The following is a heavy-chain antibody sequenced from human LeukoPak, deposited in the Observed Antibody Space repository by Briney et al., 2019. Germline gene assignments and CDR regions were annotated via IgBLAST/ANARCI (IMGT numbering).Heavy chain of an antibody. D-gene: IGHD3-16*01. CDR3: AKDGGRYFDY. CDR2: ISYDGTNK. CDR1: GFTFISYG. J-gene: IGHJ4*02. Sequence: GGSLRLSCSASGFTFISYGMNWVRQATGKGLEWVAVISYDGTNKYYAESVKGRFSVSRDNSKNTLFLQMNSLRAEDTAVYYCAKDGGRYFDYWGQGTLVTVSS. V-gene: IGHV3-30*18.